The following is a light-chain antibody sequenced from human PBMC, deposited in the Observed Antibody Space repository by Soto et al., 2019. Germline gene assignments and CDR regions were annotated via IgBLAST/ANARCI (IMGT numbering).Light chain of an antibody. CDR1: SGYSNCK. Sequence: QTVVTQPPSASASLGASVTLTCTLSSGYSNCKVDWYQQRPGKGPRFVMRVGTGGIVGSKGDGIPDRFSVLGSGLNRYLTIKNIQEEDESDYHCGADHGSGSNFVVVFGGGTKLTVL. V-gene: IGLV9-49*01. CDR3: GADHGSGSNFVVV. CDR2: VGTGGIVG. J-gene: IGLJ2*01.